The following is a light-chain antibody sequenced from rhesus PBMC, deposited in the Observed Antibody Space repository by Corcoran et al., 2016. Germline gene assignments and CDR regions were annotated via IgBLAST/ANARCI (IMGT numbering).Light chain of an antibody. CDR2: HAS. J-gene: IGKJ1*01. Sequence: DIQMTQSPSSLSAFVGDTVTIICRASQGISNYLAWYQQKPGKAPKPLIYHASKLESGVPSRFSGSGSGTRFTLSINSQEPEYFAMYYCQQRKSYPPTFDQGAKVEI. V-gene: IGKV1S14*01. CDR3: QQRKSYPPT. CDR1: QGISNY.